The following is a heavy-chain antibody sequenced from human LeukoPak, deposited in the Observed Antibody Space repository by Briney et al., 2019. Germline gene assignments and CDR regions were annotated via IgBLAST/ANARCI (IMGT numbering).Heavy chain of an antibody. J-gene: IGHJ4*02. D-gene: IGHD2-8*01. CDR1: GVTFSINA. CDR2: ITDSGGST. CDR3: ARLGYCTNGICYTADFDY. Sequence: GGSLRLSCAASGVTFSINAMCWVCQAPGKGLEWVSAITDSGGSTYYADSVKGRFTISRDNSKNTLYLQMNSLGAEDTAVYYCARLGYCTNGICYTADFDYWGQGTLVTVSS. V-gene: IGHV3-23*01.